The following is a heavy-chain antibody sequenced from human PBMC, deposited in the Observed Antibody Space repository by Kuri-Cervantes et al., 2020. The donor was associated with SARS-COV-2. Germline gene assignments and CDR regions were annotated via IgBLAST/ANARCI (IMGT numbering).Heavy chain of an antibody. CDR2: IYHSGST. CDR3: ARVRCSGGSCFYAFDI. CDR1: GYSISSGYY. J-gene: IGHJ3*02. D-gene: IGHD2-15*01. V-gene: IGHV4-38-2*02. Sequence: SETLSLTCTVSGYSISSGYYWGWIRQPPGKGLEWIGSIYHSGSTYYNPSLKSRVTISVDTSKNQFSLKLSSVTAADTAVYYCARVRCSGGSCFYAFDIWGQGTMVTVSS.